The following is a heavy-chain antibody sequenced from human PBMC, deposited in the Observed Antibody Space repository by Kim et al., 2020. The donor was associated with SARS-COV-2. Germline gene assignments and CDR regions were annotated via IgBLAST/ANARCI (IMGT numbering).Heavy chain of an antibody. V-gene: IGHV3-21*01. Sequence: GGSLRLSCAASGFTFSSYSMNWVRQAPGKGLEWVSSISSSSSYIYYADSVKGRFTISRDNAKNSLYLQMNSLRAEDTAVYYCARSALRGGAFDIWGQGTMVTVSS. CDR3: ARSALRGGAFDI. J-gene: IGHJ3*02. D-gene: IGHD3-10*01. CDR1: GFTFSSYS. CDR2: ISSSSSYI.